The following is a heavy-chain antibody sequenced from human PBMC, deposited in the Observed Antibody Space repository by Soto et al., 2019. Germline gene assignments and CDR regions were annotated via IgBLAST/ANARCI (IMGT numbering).Heavy chain of an antibody. V-gene: IGHV4-59*08. J-gene: IGHJ3*01. CDR3: ARHVTTYDRGHDYNALDV. D-gene: IGHD5-12*01. Sequence: QVQLQESGPGLVKPSETLSLTCTVSGGSVSTHYWSWIRQPPGKGLEWIGYIYNSGSTTYNPHLNSRVGVSVGTCKNQFYLKPCSVTAADPAVDYSARHVTTYDRGHDYNALDVWGQGRMVIVDS. CDR1: GGSVSTHY. CDR2: IYNSGST.